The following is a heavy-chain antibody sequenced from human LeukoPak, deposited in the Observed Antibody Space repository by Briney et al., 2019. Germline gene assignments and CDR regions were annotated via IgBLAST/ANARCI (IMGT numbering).Heavy chain of an antibody. Sequence: PGGSLRLSCAASGFTFSSYAMSWVRQAPGKGLEWVSAISGSGGSTYYADSVKGRFTISRDNSKNTLYLQMNSLRAEDTAVYYCARDRGECSSTSCDDAFDIWGQGTMVTVSS. CDR1: GFTFSSYA. CDR3: ARDRGECSSTSCDDAFDI. J-gene: IGHJ3*02. D-gene: IGHD2-2*01. V-gene: IGHV3-23*01. CDR2: ISGSGGST.